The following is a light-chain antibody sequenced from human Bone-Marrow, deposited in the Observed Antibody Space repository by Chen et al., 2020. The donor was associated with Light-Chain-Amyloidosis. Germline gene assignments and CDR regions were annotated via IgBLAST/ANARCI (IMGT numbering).Light chain of an antibody. CDR3: QVWDRSSDRPV. V-gene: IGLV3-21*02. CDR1: NIGSTS. J-gene: IGLJ3*02. CDR2: DDS. Sequence: SYVLTQPSSVSVDPGQTATIACGGNNIGSTSVHWYQQTPGQAPLLVVYDDSYRPSGIPERLSGSNSGNTATLTISRVEAGDEADYYCQVWDRSSDRPVFGGGTKLTVL.